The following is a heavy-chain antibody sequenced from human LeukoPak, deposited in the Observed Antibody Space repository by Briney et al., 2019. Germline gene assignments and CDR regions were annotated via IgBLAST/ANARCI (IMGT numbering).Heavy chain of an antibody. V-gene: IGHV1-46*01. D-gene: IGHD3-9*01. CDR1: GYTFTSYY. CDR2: INPSGGST. J-gene: IGHJ4*02. CDR3: ARDQGTYDILTGYYGY. Sequence: GASVKVSCKASGYTFTSYYMHWVRQAPGQGLEWMGIINPSGGSTSYAQKFQGRVTMTRDTSTSTVYMEPSSLRSEDTAVYYCARDQGTYDILTGYYGYWGQGTLVTVSS.